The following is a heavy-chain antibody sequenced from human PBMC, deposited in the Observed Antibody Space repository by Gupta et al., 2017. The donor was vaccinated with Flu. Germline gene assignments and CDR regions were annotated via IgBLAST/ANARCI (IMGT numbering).Heavy chain of an antibody. V-gene: IGHV4-59*01. D-gene: IGHD4-17*01. CDR2: IYYSGRT. J-gene: IGHJ6*02. Sequence: QVQLQESGPGLVKPSETLSLTCTVSGGSISSYYWSWIRQPPGKGLEWIGYIYYSGRTNYNPALKSRVTISVDTAKNQFSLKLRSVTAADTDVYYCARLTNYYYYGMDVGGQGTTVTVSS. CDR3: ARLTNYYYYGMDV. CDR1: GGSISSYY.